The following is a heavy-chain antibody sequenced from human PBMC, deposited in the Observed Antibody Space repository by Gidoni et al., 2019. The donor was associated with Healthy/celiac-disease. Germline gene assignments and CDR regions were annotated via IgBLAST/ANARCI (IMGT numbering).Heavy chain of an antibody. V-gene: IGHV3-30-3*01. D-gene: IGHD6-19*01. CDR1: GFTFSSYP. CDR3: ARPPSIAVAGTGGYFDY. Sequence: QVQLVEPGGGVVPPGRSLRLSCAASGFTFSSYPMHWVRQAPGKGLEWVAVISYDGSNKYYADSVKGRFTISRDNSKNTLYLQMNSLRAEDTAVYYCARPPSIAVAGTGGYFDYWGQGTLVTVSS. J-gene: IGHJ4*02. CDR2: ISYDGSNK.